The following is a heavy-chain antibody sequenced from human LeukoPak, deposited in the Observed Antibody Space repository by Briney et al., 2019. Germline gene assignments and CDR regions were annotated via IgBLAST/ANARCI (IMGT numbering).Heavy chain of an antibody. Sequence: SETLSLTCAVYGGSFSGYYWSWIRQPPGKGLEWIGEINHSGSTNYNPSLKSRVTISVDTSKNQFPLKLSSVTAADTAVYYCARGSIFGVVTDAFDIWGQGTMVTVSS. J-gene: IGHJ3*02. D-gene: IGHD3-3*01. CDR3: ARGSIFGVVTDAFDI. CDR2: INHSGST. V-gene: IGHV4-34*01. CDR1: GGSFSGYY.